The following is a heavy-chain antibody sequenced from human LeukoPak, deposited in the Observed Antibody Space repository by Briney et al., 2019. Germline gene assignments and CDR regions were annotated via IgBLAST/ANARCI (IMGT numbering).Heavy chain of an antibody. CDR2: ISSSSSTI. CDR3: ARRDVADSSGYYGFLY. Sequence: PGGSLRLSCAASGLTFSSYSMNWVRQAPGNGLEWVSYISSSSSTIYYADSVKGRFTISRDNAKNSLYLQMNSLRAEDTAVYYCARRDVADSSGYYGFLYWGQGTLVTVSS. CDR1: GLTFSSYS. D-gene: IGHD3-22*01. V-gene: IGHV3-48*01. J-gene: IGHJ4*02.